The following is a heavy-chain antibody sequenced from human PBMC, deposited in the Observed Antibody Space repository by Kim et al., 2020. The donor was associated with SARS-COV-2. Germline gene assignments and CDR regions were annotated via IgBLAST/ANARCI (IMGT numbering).Heavy chain of an antibody. CDR3: GTGGSTEGGEVKFDY. CDR1: GDSISSDDYY. J-gene: IGHJ4*01. Sequence: SETLSLTCAVSGDSISSDDYYWTWVRQPPGRGLEWIGYISYSGSTYSNPSPKSRVTLTVDTSHNQFYLEEKFLTAADTAVYCSGTGGSTEGGEVKFDY. CDR2: ISYSGST. V-gene: IGHV4-30-4*01. D-gene: IGHD3-10*01.